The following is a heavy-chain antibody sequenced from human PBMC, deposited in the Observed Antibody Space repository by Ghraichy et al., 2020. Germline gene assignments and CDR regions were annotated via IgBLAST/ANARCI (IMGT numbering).Heavy chain of an antibody. Sequence: SETLSLTCAVYGGSFSCYYWSWIRQPPGKGLEWIGEINHSGSTNYNPSLKSRVTISVDTSKNQFSLKLSSVTAADTAVYYCAAGSRIDYWGQGTLVTVSS. V-gene: IGHV4-34*01. CDR1: GGSFSCYY. CDR3: AAGSRIDY. J-gene: IGHJ4*02. CDR2: INHSGST.